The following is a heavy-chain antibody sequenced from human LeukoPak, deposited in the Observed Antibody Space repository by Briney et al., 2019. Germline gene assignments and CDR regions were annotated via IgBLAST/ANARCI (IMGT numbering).Heavy chain of an antibody. CDR2: IHSSGST. CDR1: GFSITSYY. CDR3: ARDIREVGESHYFDY. V-gene: IGHV4-59*01. D-gene: IGHD1-26*01. Sequence: PSETLSLTCTVSGFSITSYYWSWIRQPPGKGLEWIGLIHSSGSTTYNPSLKSRVTMSIDTSKNQFSLHLTSVTAADTAVYYCARDIREVGESHYFDYWGQGALVTVTS. J-gene: IGHJ4*02.